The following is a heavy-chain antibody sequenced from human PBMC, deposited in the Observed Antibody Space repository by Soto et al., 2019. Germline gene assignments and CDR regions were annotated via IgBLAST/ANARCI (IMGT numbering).Heavy chain of an antibody. J-gene: IGHJ6*02. CDR3: ARGSGYDHPYTYYYGMDV. V-gene: IGHV3-48*02. Sequence: GGSLRLSCAASGLTFSSYSMNWVRQAPGKGLEWVSYISSSSSTIYYADSVKGRFTISRDNAKNSLYLQMNSLRDEDTAVYYCARGSGYDHPYTYYYGMDVWGQGTTVTVSS. CDR1: GLTFSSYS. D-gene: IGHD5-12*01. CDR2: ISSSSSTI.